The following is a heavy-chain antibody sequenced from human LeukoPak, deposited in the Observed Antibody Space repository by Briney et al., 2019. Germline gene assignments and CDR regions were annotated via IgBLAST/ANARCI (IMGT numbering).Heavy chain of an antibody. J-gene: IGHJ3*02. CDR3: AKAKRGITLLDGAFDI. CDR1: GFTFSSYG. CDR2: ISYDGSNK. Sequence: PGGSLRLSCAASGFTFSSYGMHWVRQAPGKGLEWVAVISYDGSNKYYADSVKGRFTISRDNSKNTLYLQMNSLRAEDTAVYYCAKAKRGITLLDGAFDIWGQGTMVTVSS. D-gene: IGHD3-9*01. V-gene: IGHV3-30*18.